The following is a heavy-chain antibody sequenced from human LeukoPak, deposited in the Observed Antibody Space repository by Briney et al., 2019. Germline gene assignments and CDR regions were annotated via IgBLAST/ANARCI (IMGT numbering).Heavy chain of an antibody. V-gene: IGHV4-34*01. CDR1: GETFYGFS. Sequence: PSETLSLTCAVSGETFYGFSWTWIRQPPGKGLEWIGEMNHSGSTKYNPSLKSRVTISLDTSRNQFSLNLTSVTAADTALYCARGGQYYGSCFMDVWGKGTTVTVSS. CDR2: MNHSGST. D-gene: IGHD3-10*01. CDR3: ARGGQYYGSCFMDV. J-gene: IGHJ6*04.